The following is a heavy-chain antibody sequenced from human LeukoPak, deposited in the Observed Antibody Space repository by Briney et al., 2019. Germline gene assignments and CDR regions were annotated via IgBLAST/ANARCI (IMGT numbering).Heavy chain of an antibody. CDR3: ARDWGIQNMYYFDS. J-gene: IGHJ4*02. CDR2: INIGGSNT. V-gene: IGHV3-23*01. CDR1: GFTFSTYA. D-gene: IGHD6-13*01. Sequence: GGSLRLSCAASGFTFSTYAMGWVRQAPGKGLEWVAHINIGGSNTYYADSMGGRFPISRDNSRNTLYLQLRSLRAEDTAVYYCARDWGIQNMYYFDSWGQGTQVTVSS.